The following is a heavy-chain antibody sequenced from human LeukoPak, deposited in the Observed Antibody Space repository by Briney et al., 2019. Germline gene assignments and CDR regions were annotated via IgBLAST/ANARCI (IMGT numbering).Heavy chain of an antibody. CDR2: ISGSGGST. V-gene: IGHV3-23*01. D-gene: IGHD3-22*01. CDR1: GFTFSYYA. CDR3: AKDFYDSSGSRYDY. Sequence: PGGSLRLSCTASGFTFSYYAMHWVRQAPGKGLEWVSAISGSGGSTYYADSVKGRFTISRDNSKNTLYLQMNSLRAEDTAVYYCAKDFYDSSGSRYDYWGQGTLVTVSS. J-gene: IGHJ4*02.